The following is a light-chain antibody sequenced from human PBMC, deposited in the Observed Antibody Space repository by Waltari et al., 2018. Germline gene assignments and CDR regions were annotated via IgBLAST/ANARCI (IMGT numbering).Light chain of an antibody. V-gene: IGLV2-11*01. CDR3: CSFAGGYTMA. J-gene: IGLJ2*01. CDR1: SSDVGASKY. CDR2: DVS. Sequence: QSALTQPRSVSGSPGQSVTISCTVTSSDVGASKYVSWHQQHPGKPPKLIIFDVSERPSGGPDRFSGSKSGSTASLTISGLQADDEGDYYCCSFAGGYTMAIGGGTKLTVL.